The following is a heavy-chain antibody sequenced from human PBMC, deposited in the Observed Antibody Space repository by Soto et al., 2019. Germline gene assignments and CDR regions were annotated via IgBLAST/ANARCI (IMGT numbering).Heavy chain of an antibody. J-gene: IGHJ6*02. D-gene: IGHD3-3*01. CDR2: ISSSSSTI. CDR3: ATDVLRFLGSSYYYYGMDV. CDR1: GFTFSSYS. V-gene: IGHV3-48*02. Sequence: EVQLVESGGGLVQPGGSLRLSCAASGFTFSSYSMNWVRQAPGKGLEWVSYISSSSSTIYYADSVKGRFTISRDNAKNSLYLQMNSLRDEDTAVYYCATDVLRFLGSSYYYYGMDVWGQGTTVTVSS.